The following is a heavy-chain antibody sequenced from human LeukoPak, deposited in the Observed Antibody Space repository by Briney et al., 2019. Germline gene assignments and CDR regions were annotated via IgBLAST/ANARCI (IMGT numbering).Heavy chain of an antibody. V-gene: IGHV4-30-4*01. Sequence: PSETLSLTCTVSGGSISSGDYYWSWIRQPPGKGLEWIGYIYYSGSTYYNPSLKSRVTISVDTSKNQFSLKLSSVTAADTAVYYCARVTRASGLWFGELLEDYWGQGTLVIVSS. CDR3: ARVTRASGLWFGELLEDY. CDR2: IYYSGST. CDR1: GGSISSGDYY. D-gene: IGHD3-10*01. J-gene: IGHJ4*02.